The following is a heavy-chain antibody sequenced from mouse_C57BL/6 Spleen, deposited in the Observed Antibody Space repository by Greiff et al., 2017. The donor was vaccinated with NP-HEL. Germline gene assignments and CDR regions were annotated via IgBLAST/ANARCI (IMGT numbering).Heavy chain of an antibody. Sequence: QVQLQQPGAELVRPGSSVKLSCKASGYTFTSYWMDWVKQRPGQGLEWIGNIYPSDSETHYNQKFKDKATLTVDKSSSTAYMQLSSLTSEDSAVYYCARWYPKDYAMDYWGQGTSVTVSS. CDR1: GYTFTSYW. J-gene: IGHJ4*01. V-gene: IGHV1-61*01. CDR3: ARWYPKDYAMDY. D-gene: IGHD1-1*02. CDR2: IYPSDSET.